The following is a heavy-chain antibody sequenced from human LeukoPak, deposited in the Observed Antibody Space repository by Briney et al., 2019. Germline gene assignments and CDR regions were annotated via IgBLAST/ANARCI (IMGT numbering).Heavy chain of an antibody. V-gene: IGHV1-58*02. J-gene: IGHJ6*02. CDR1: GFTFTSSA. D-gene: IGHD5-24*01. CDR3: AADSGDGYNTPGYYYYYGMDV. CDR2: IVVGSGNT. Sequence: ASVKVSCKASGFTFTSSAMQWVRQARGQRLEWIGWIVVGSGNTNYAQKFQERVTITRDMSTSTAYMELSSLRSEDTAVYYCAADSGDGYNTPGYYYYYGMDVWGQGTTVTVSS.